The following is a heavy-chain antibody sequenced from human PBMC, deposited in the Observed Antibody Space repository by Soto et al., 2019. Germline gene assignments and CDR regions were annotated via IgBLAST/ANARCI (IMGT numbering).Heavy chain of an antibody. Sequence: GGSLRLSCAASGFTFDDYAMHWVRQAPGKGLEWVSGISWNSGSIGYADSVKGRFTISRDNAKNSLYLQMNSLRAEDTALYYCATFSGIAVAGPDWYLDLWGRGTLVTVSS. CDR2: ISWNSGSI. D-gene: IGHD6-19*01. CDR3: ATFSGIAVAGPDWYLDL. J-gene: IGHJ2*01. V-gene: IGHV3-9*01. CDR1: GFTFDDYA.